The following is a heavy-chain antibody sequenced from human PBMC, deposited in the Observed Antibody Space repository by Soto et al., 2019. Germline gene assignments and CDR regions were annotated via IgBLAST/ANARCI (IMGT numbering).Heavy chain of an antibody. CDR3: AKDAVVGRAAMDGGDYFDY. CDR2: ISGSGGST. V-gene: IGHV3-23*01. CDR1: GFTFSSYA. Sequence: GESLKISCAASGFTFSSYAMSWVRQAPGKGLEWVSAISGSGGSTYYADSVKGRITISRDNSKNTLYLQKNSLRAEDTDVYYWAKDAVVGRAAMDGGDYFDYWGQGTLVTVSS. J-gene: IGHJ4*02. D-gene: IGHD2-2*01.